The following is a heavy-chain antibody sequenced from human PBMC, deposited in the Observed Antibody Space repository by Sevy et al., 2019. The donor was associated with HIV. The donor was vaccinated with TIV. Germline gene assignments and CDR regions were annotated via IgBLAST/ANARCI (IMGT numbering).Heavy chain of an antibody. D-gene: IGHD3-22*01. CDR3: AREGYYYDSSGYYYYYFDY. CDR2: INPNSGGT. CDR1: GYTFTGYY. J-gene: IGHJ4*02. Sequence: ASVKVSCKASGYTFTGYYMHWVRQAPGQGLEWMGWINPNSGGTNYAQKFQGRVTMTRDTSISTAYMELSRLRSDDTAVYYCAREGYYYDSSGYYYYYFDYWGQGTLVTVSS. V-gene: IGHV1-2*02.